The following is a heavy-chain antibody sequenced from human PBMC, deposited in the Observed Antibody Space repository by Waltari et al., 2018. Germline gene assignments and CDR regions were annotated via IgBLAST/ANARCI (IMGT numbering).Heavy chain of an antibody. V-gene: IGHV3-7*01. CDR2: KKQDGSEK. D-gene: IGHD4-17*01. Sequence: EVQLVESGGGLVQPGGSLRLSCAASGFTFSSYWMSWVRQAPGKGMRWVANKKQDGSEKYDVDSVKGRFTISRDNAKNSLYLQMNSLRAEDTAVYYCARDYDYGAHFDYWGQGTLVTVSS. CDR1: GFTFSSYW. J-gene: IGHJ4*02. CDR3: ARDYDYGAHFDY.